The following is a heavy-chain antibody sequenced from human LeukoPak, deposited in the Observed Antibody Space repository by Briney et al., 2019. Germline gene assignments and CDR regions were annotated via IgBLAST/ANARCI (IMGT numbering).Heavy chain of an antibody. CDR2: ISYDGSNK. Sequence: GGSLRLSCAASGFSFSSFGMHWVRQAPGKGLEWVAVISYDGSNKFYADSVKGRFTISRDNSRNTLYLQMNSLRAEDTAVFYCAKAGYSSGWRNFDYWGQGTLVTVSS. V-gene: IGHV3-30*18. CDR1: GFSFSSFG. J-gene: IGHJ4*02. D-gene: IGHD6-19*01. CDR3: AKAGYSSGWRNFDY.